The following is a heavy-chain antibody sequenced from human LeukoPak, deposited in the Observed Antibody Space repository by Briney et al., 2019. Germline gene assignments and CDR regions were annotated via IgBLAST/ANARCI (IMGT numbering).Heavy chain of an antibody. J-gene: IGHJ5*02. Sequence: PSETLSLTCTVSGGSVSSYYWSWIRQPPGKGLEWIGYIYYSGSTNYNPSLKSRVTILVDTSKNQFSLKLSSVTAADTAVYYCARHRAYNWFDPWGQGTLVTVSS. CDR2: IYYSGST. CDR1: GGSVSSYY. V-gene: IGHV4-59*08. CDR3: ARHRAYNWFDP.